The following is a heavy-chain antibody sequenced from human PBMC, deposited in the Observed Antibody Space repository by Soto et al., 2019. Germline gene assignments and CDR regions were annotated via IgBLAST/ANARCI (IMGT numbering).Heavy chain of an antibody. V-gene: IGHV4-30-4*01. CDR3: AGDRSNSPDYFDY. Sequence: PSETLSLTCIVSGGSISSDDYYWSWIRHPPGKGLEWVGHIYYTGRTSYNPSLKSRLTISVDTSKNQFSLKLSSVSAADTAVYFCAGDRSNSPDYFDYWGQGTLVTVSS. J-gene: IGHJ4*02. CDR1: GGSISSDDYY. CDR2: IYYTGRT. D-gene: IGHD6-6*01.